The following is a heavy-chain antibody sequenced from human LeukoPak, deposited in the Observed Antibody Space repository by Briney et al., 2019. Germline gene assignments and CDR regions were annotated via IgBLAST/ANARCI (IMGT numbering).Heavy chain of an antibody. CDR2: INWNGGST. J-gene: IGHJ4*02. Sequence: PGGSLRLSCAASGFTFDDYGMSWVRQAPGKGLEWVSGINWNGGSTGYADSVKGRFTISRDNAKNTLHLQMNNVRAEDTALYYCMKLPTMIIVIDTDFEYWGQGAQVTVSS. D-gene: IGHD2-21*01. CDR1: GFTFDDYG. CDR3: MKLPTMIIVIDTDFEY. V-gene: IGHV3-20*04.